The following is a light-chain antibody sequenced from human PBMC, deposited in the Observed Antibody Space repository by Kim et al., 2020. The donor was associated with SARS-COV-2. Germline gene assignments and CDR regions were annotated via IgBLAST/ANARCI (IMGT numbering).Light chain of an antibody. CDR3: QQYNTWLIT. CDR2: GAT. J-gene: IGKJ5*01. V-gene: IGKV3D-15*01. CDR1: QSVSTN. Sequence: PGERATLACRASQSVSTNLAWYQQKPGQAPRLLIYGATTRATGIPARIGGSGSGTEFTLTISSLQSEDFAVYYCQQYNTWLITFGQGTRLE.